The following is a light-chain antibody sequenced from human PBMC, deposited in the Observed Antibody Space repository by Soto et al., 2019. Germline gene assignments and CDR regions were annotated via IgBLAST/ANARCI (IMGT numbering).Light chain of an antibody. Sequence: DIQMTQSPSSLSASVGDRVTINCRASQGISNYLAWYQQKPGKVPKLLIYAASTLQSGVPSRFSGSGSGTDFSLTISSLQPEDVATYYCQKYNSAPPCTFGQGTKLEIK. CDR1: QGISNY. J-gene: IGKJ2*02. V-gene: IGKV1-27*01. CDR2: AAS. CDR3: QKYNSAPPCT.